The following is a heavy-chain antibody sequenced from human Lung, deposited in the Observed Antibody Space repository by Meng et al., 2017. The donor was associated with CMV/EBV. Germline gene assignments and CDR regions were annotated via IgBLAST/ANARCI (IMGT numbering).Heavy chain of an antibody. D-gene: IGHD6-13*01. CDR2: INPSDNTT. Sequence: SVKVSCKXSGYTLTNYYIHWVRQAPGQGLEWMGIINPSDNTTIYAQKFQGRVTMTRDTSTSTVYMELSSLRSDDTALYYCARDLGYSSSWYFQYYFDCWGQGTLVTVSS. CDR1: GYTLTNYY. CDR3: ARDLGYSSSWYFQYYFDC. J-gene: IGHJ4*02. V-gene: IGHV1-46*01.